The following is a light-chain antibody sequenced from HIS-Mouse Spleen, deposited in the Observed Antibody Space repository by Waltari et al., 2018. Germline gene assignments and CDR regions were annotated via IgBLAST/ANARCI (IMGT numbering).Light chain of an antibody. V-gene: IGKV1-9*01. J-gene: IGKJ1*01. Sequence: DIQLTQSPSFLSASVGDRVTSTCRASQGISSYLAWYQQKPGKDPKLLIYAASTLQSGVPSRFSGSGSGTEFTLTISSLQPEDFATYYCQQLNSYPPTFGQGTKVEIK. CDR3: QQLNSYPPT. CDR1: QGISSY. CDR2: AAS.